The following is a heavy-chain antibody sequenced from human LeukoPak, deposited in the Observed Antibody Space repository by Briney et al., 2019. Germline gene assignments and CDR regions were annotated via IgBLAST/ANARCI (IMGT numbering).Heavy chain of an antibody. D-gene: IGHD2-21*01. V-gene: IGHV3-74*01. CDR2: INTDGSST. J-gene: IGHJ4*02. Sequence: GGSLRLSCAAPGLTFSNYWMHWIRQAPGKGLVWVSRINTDGSSTRYADSVKGRFTISRDNAKNTLYLQMNSLRAEDTAVYYCARVDCGGDCYSPPDYWGQGTLVTVSS. CDR1: GLTFSNYW. CDR3: ARVDCGGDCYSPPDY.